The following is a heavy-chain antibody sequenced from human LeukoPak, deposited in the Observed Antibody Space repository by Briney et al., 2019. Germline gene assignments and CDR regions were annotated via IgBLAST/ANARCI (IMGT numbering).Heavy chain of an antibody. CDR2: IYSSVST. V-gene: IGHV4-39*01. CDR3: AYSGSYGHLGY. J-gene: IGHJ4*02. D-gene: IGHD1-26*01. Sequence: PSETLSLTCTVSGGAISSNAYYWAWILQPPGAGLEWIGSIYSSVSTYYNPSLKSRVTISVDTSKNQFSLRLSSVTAADTALYYCAYSGSYGHLGYWGQGIPVTVSS. CDR1: GGAISSNAYY.